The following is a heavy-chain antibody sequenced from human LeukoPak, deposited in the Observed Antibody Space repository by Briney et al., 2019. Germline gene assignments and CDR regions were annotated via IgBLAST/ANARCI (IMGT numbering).Heavy chain of an antibody. CDR1: GFTFSSYD. CDR3: ARVGDSSGPYDY. V-gene: IGHV3-13*01. CDR2: IGTAGDT. D-gene: IGHD3-22*01. Sequence: GGSLRLSCAASGFTFSSYDMHWVRQATGKGLEWVSAIGTAGDTYYPGSVKGRFTISRENAKNSLYLQMNSLRAGDTAVYYCARVGDSSGPYDYWGQGTLVTVSS. J-gene: IGHJ4*02.